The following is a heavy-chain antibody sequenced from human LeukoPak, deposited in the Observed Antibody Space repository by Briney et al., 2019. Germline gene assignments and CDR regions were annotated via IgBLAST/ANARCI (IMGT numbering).Heavy chain of an antibody. J-gene: IGHJ5*02. D-gene: IGHD2-2*01. CDR1: GYTFTSYG. CDR3: AREREPAAMDGLNWFDP. Sequence: VASVKVSCKASGYTFTSYGISWVRQAPGQGLEWMGWISAYNGNTNYAQKLQGRVTMTTDTSTSTAYMELRSLRSDDTAVYYCAREREPAAMDGLNWFDPWGQGTLVTVSS. CDR2: ISAYNGNT. V-gene: IGHV1-18*01.